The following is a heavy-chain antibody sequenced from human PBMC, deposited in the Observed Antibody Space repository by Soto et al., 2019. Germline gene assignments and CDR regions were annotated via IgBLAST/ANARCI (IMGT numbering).Heavy chain of an antibody. CDR2: LGDSGTKT. D-gene: IGHD3-22*01. Sequence: EVQLLESGGGLVKPGGSLRLSCAASGFKFSTFAMSWVRQAPGKGLEWVSGLGDSGTKTYYAASVRGRFIISRDNFKNTVDLQMNIRQAEDTAVYYFEKAFDTSGYYSYYYAMDVWGQGNTVTVSS. CDR1: GFKFSTFA. V-gene: IGHV3-23*01. CDR3: EKAFDTSGYYSYYYAMDV. J-gene: IGHJ6*02.